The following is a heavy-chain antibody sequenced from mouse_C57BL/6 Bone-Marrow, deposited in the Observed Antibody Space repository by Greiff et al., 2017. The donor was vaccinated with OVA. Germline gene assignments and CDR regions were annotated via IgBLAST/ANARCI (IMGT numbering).Heavy chain of an antibody. V-gene: IGHV1-81*01. Sequence: VQLVESGAELARPGASVKLSCKASGSTFTSYGISWVKQRTGQGLEWIGEIYPRSGNPYYTDNFKGKATLTADKSSSTAYMELRSLTSEDSAVYFFARENGYYPYYAMDYWGQGTSVTVSS. D-gene: IGHD2-3*01. CDR2: IYPRSGNP. CDR3: ARENGYYPYYAMDY. J-gene: IGHJ4*01. CDR1: GSTFTSYG.